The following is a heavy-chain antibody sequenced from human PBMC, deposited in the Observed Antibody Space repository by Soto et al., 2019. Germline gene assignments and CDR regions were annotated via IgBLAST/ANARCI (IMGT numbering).Heavy chain of an antibody. J-gene: IGHJ6*02. V-gene: IGHV3-33*01. CDR2: IWYDGSNK. CDR1: GFTFSSYG. CDR3: AIYPGYSSSFAYYYGMDV. D-gene: IGHD6-13*01. Sequence: QVQLMESGGGVVQPGRSLRLSCAASGFTFSSYGMHWVRQAPGKGLEWVAVIWYDGSNKYYADSVKGRFTISRDNSKNTLYLQMNSLRAEDTAVYYCAIYPGYSSSFAYYYGMDVWGQGTTVTVSS.